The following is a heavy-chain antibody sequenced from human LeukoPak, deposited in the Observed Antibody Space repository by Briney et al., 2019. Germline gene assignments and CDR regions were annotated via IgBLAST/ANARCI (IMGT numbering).Heavy chain of an antibody. D-gene: IGHD2-15*01. Sequence: PGGSLRLSCAASGFTFSTYWMIWVRQATGKGRVCVANKKEDGSEKYHVHSVKGRFSISRDNAKKSLYLQMSSLRAEDTAVYYCAGEGYCSGGSCYYFDYWGQGTLVTVSS. CDR2: KKEDGSEK. CDR1: GFTFSTYW. CDR3: AGEGYCSGGSCYYFDY. J-gene: IGHJ4*02. V-gene: IGHV3-7*03.